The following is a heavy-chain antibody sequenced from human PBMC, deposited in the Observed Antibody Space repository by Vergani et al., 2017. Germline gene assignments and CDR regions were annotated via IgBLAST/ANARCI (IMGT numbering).Heavy chain of an antibody. J-gene: IGHJ6*02. D-gene: IGHD3-3*01. CDR1: GFTFSSYG. Sequence: VQLLESGGGLVQPGGSLRLSCAASGFTFSSYGMHWVRQAPGKGLEWVAVISYDGSNKYYADSVKGRFTISRDNSKNTLYLQMNSLRAEDTAVYYCAKDRATYYDFWSGPRGGGYMDVWGQGTTVTVSS. CDR3: AKDRATYYDFWSGPRGGGYMDV. V-gene: IGHV3-30*18. CDR2: ISYDGSNK.